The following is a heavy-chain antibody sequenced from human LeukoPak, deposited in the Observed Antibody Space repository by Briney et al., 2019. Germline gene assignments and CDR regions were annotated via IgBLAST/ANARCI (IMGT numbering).Heavy chain of an antibody. CDR3: ARGRITMVRGVINAFDI. J-gene: IGHJ3*02. CDR2: IDPSDSYT. D-gene: IGHD3-10*01. Sequence: GESLRISCKGSGYSFPCYWISWVLQMPGKGLEWMGRIDPSDSYTNYSPSFQGHVTISADKSISTAYLQWSSLKASDTAMYYCARGRITMVRGVINAFDIWGHGSMVTVSS. CDR1: GYSFPCYW. V-gene: IGHV5-10-1*01.